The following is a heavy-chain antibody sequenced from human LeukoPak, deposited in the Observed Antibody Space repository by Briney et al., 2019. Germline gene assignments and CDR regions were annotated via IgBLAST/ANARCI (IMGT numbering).Heavy chain of an antibody. V-gene: IGHV3-7*03. CDR3: ATPLDYFDMGDSHQGGD. CDR2: IKHDGSEK. J-gene: IGHJ4*02. CDR1: GFTFSRHW. Sequence: GGSLRLSCAASGFTFSRHWMTWVRQAPGKGLEWVANIKHDGSEKNYVDSVKGRFTISRDNAKNSLYLQMNSLRAEDTAVYYCATPLDYFDMGDSHQGGDWGQGTLVTVSS. D-gene: IGHD3-22*01.